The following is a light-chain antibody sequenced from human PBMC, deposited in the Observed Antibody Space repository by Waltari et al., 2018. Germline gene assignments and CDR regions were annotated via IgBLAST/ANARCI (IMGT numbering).Light chain of an antibody. CDR1: TSNTGAVYD. V-gene: IGLV1-40*01. CDR3: QSYDKTLSAWV. J-gene: IGLJ3*02. CDR2: ANN. Sequence: QSVLTQPPSVSGAPGQRVTVSCTGSTSNTGAVYDVQWYQQFPGGAPKLVIYANNNRPSGVPDRFSATKSGSSASLAITGLQAEDEADYYCQSYDKTLSAWVFGGGTRLTVL.